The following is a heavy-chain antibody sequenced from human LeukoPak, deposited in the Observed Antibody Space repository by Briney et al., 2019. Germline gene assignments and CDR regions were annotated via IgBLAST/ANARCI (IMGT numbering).Heavy chain of an antibody. J-gene: IGHJ4*02. CDR2: IKQDGNEK. CDR1: GFTFRSYW. Sequence: GGSLRLSCAASGFTFRSYWMTWVRQAPGKGLEWVANIKQDGNEKYYVDPVKGRFSISRDNAKNSLYLQMNSLRAEDTAVYCCARDRLDYYGSGSYYRSFDYWGQGTLVTVSS. D-gene: IGHD3-10*01. V-gene: IGHV3-7*01. CDR3: ARDRLDYYGSGSYYRSFDY.